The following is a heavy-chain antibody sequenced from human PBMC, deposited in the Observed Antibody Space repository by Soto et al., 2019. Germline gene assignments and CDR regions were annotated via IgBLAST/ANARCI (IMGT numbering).Heavy chain of an antibody. CDR3: AKEAVGATPDY. V-gene: IGHV3-30*18. D-gene: IGHD1-26*01. J-gene: IGHJ4*02. Sequence: QVQLVESGEGVVQPGRSLRLSCAASGFTFSSYGMHWVRQAPGKGLEWVAVISYDGSDKYYADSVKGRFTISRDNSKNTLYLQMNSLRAEDTAVFYCAKEAVGATPDYWGQGTLVTVSS. CDR1: GFTFSSYG. CDR2: ISYDGSDK.